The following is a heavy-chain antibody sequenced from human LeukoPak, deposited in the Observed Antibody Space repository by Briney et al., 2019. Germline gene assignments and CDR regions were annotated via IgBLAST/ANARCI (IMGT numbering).Heavy chain of an antibody. CDR3: AKAASSTRNAYDM. CDR1: GFTFSSYS. CDR2: ISSSSSYI. J-gene: IGHJ3*02. Sequence: GGSLRLSCAASGFTFSSYSMNWVRQAPGKGLEWVSSISSSSSYIYYADSVKGRVTISRDNAKNTLYLQMNSLRAEDTAMYYCAKAASSTRNAYDMWGQGTVVIVSS. D-gene: IGHD2-2*01. V-gene: IGHV3-21*01.